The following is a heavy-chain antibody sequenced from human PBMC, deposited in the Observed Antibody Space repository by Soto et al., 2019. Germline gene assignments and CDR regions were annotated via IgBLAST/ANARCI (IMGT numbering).Heavy chain of an antibody. Sequence: TSETLSLTCAVYGGSFSGYYWSWIRQPPGKGLEWIGEINHSGSTNYNPSLKSRVTISVDTSKNQFSLKLSSVTAADTAVYYCARDYPRFDPWGQGTLLTVSS. J-gene: IGHJ5*02. CDR1: GGSFSGYY. CDR2: INHSGST. CDR3: ARDYPRFDP. D-gene: IGHD3-10*01. V-gene: IGHV4-34*01.